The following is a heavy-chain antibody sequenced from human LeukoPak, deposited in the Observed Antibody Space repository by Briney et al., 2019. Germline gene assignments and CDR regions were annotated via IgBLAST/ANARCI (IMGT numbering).Heavy chain of an antibody. V-gene: IGHV3-30*01. CDR2: ISYDGSNK. CDR3: ARDDGSGSDGFDY. Sequence: GGSLRLSCAASGFTFSSYAMHWVRQAPGKGLEGVAVISYDGSNKYYADSVKGRFTISRDNSKNTLYLQMNSLRAEDTAVYYCARDDGSGSDGFDYWGQGTLVTVSS. CDR1: GFTFSSYA. J-gene: IGHJ4*02. D-gene: IGHD3-10*01.